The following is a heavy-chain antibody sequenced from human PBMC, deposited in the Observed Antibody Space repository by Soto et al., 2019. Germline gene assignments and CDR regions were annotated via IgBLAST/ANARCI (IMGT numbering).Heavy chain of an antibody. V-gene: IGHV4-59*01. CDR2: IYYSGST. J-gene: IGHJ5*02. CDR1: GGSISSYY. CDR3: SKVGVTTSWFDP. Sequence: QVQLQESGPGLVKPSETLSLTCTVSGGSISSYYWSWIRQPPGKGLEWIGYIYYSGSTNYNPSLKSRVTISVDTSKNQFSLKLSSVTAADTAVYYCSKVGVTTSWFDPWGQGTLVTVSS. D-gene: IGHD2-21*02.